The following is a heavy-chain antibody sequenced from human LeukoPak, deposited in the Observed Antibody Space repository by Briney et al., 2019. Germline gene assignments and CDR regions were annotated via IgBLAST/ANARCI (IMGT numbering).Heavy chain of an antibody. CDR3: ARLWSTDCNGGSCPHQPNY. V-gene: IGHV4-38-2*02. Sequence: PSETLSLTCSVSGYSISSGYHWGWIRQAPEKGLEWIASIYQSGTPYANPSLKNRVTLSVDTSKNQVSLKLSSVTAADTAVYYCARLWSTDCNGGSCPHQPNYWGQGTLVTVSS. CDR1: GYSISSGYH. J-gene: IGHJ4*02. CDR2: IYQSGTP. D-gene: IGHD2-15*01.